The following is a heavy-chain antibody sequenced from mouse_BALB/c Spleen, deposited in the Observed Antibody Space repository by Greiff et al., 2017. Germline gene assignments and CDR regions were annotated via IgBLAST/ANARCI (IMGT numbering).Heavy chain of an antibody. J-gene: IGHJ3*01. CDR3: TYKAWFAY. V-gene: IGHV6-6*02. CDR1: GFTFSNYW. D-gene: IGHD1-3*01. Sequence: EVQLVESGGGLVQPGGSMKLSCVASGFTFSNYWMNWVRQSPEKGLEWVAEIRLKSNNYATHYAESVKGRFTISRDDSKSSVYLQMNNLRAEDTGIYYCTYKAWFAYWGQGTLVTVSA. CDR2: IRLKSNNYAT.